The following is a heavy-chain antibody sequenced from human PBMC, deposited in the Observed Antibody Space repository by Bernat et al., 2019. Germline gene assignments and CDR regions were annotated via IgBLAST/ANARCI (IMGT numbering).Heavy chain of an antibody. V-gene: IGHV3-23*01. CDR2: ISANGAST. CDR3: ASNWNLDC. Sequence: EVQLLESGGGLVQPGGSLRLSCAASGFTFSSYAMSWVRQAPGKGLVWVSVISANGASTYYADSVKGRFTISKDEAKNTLDLQMNSLRAEDTAVYYCASNWNLDCWGQGTLVTVSS. J-gene: IGHJ4*02. D-gene: IGHD1-1*01. CDR1: GFTFSSYA.